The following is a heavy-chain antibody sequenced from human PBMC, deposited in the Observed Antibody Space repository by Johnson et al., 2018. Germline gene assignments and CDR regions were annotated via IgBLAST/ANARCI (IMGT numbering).Heavy chain of an antibody. J-gene: IGHJ3*01. Sequence: VQLVQSCGGLVQPGGSXRLSCAASGFTLSNYDIHWVRQVTGKGPEWLSAFGSGGDTSYPGSVRGRFIISREDAKDSVFLQMNSLRAGDTAVYYCVRRARSSASYSDIFDVWGQGTVVTVSS. CDR1: GFTLSNYD. D-gene: IGHD3-16*01. CDR3: VRRARSSASYSDIFDV. CDR2: FGSGGDT. V-gene: IGHV3-13*01.